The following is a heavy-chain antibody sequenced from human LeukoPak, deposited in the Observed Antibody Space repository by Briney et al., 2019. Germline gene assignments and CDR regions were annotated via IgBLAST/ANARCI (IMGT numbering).Heavy chain of an antibody. CDR1: GDTFSSYA. J-gene: IGHJ3*02. CDR3: ARKDSSGWSMTFDI. Sequence: SVNVSCKASGDTFSSYAISWVRQAPGQGLEWMGGIIPIFGTANYAQKLQGRVQTTTDESTRTAYMELSSLRSEDTAVYYCARKDSSGWSMTFDIWGQGTMVTVSS. CDR2: IIPIFGTA. V-gene: IGHV1-69*05. D-gene: IGHD6-19*01.